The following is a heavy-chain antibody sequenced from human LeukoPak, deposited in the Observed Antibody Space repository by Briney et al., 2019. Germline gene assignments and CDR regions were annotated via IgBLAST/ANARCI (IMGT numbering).Heavy chain of an antibody. V-gene: IGHV1-69*13. D-gene: IGHD3-9*01. Sequence: SVKVSCKASGGTFSSYAISWVRQAPGQGLEWMGGIIPIFGTANYAQKFQGRVTITADEFTSTAYMELSSLRSEDTAVYYCARDLGYYDILTGYSSSYPWGQGTLVTVSS. J-gene: IGHJ5*02. CDR2: IIPIFGTA. CDR3: ARDLGYYDILTGYSSSYP. CDR1: GGTFSSYA.